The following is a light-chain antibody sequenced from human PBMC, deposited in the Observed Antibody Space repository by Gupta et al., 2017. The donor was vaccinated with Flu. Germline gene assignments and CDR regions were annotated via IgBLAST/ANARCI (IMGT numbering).Light chain of an antibody. CDR1: SGSIASNY. V-gene: IGLV6-57*01. Sequence: NFMLTQPHSVSESPGKTVTISCTRSSGSIASNYVQWYQQRPGSSPTTVIYEDNQRPSGIPGRFSGSIDSSSNTASLTMSGLETEDEADYYCQFSDSSSRVAFGGGTKLTVL. J-gene: IGLJ2*01. CDR2: EDN. CDR3: QFSDSSSRVA.